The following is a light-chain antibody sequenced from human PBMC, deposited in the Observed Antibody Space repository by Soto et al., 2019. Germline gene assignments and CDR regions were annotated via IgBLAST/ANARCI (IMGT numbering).Light chain of an antibody. J-gene: IGLJ2*01. CDR2: GVT. Sequence: QSALTQPTSVSGSPGQSITISCTGNHNDIGAYDYVSWYQQHPGRAPRLLIHGVTTRPSGISDRFSASKSGLTASLTISGLQPEDEADYYCNSYTSRSTLVFGGGTKVTVL. CDR3: NSYTSRSTLV. V-gene: IGLV2-14*03. CDR1: HNDIGAYDY.